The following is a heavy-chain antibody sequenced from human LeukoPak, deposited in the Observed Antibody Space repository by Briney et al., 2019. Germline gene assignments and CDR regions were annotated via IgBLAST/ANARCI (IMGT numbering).Heavy chain of an antibody. CDR1: GFTFSSYA. J-gene: IGHJ4*02. D-gene: IGHD4-11*01. CDR2: ISYDGSNK. Sequence: GGSLRLSCAASGFTFSSYAMHWVRQAPGKGLEWVAVISYDGSNKYYADSVKGRFTISRDNSKNTLYLQMNSLRAEDTAVYYCARGDSNYLDYFDYWGQGTLVTVSP. CDR3: ARGDSNYLDYFDY. V-gene: IGHV3-30*04.